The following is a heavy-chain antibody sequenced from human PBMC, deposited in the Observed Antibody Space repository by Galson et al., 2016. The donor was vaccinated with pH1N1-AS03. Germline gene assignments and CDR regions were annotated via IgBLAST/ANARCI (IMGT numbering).Heavy chain of an antibody. J-gene: IGHJ4*02. CDR2: ILPGLGSA. CDR1: RGTFSSSA. CDR3: ARPASDSSVYSVFDF. V-gene: IGHV1-69*13. D-gene: IGHD3-22*01. Sequence: SVKVSRKASRGTFSSSAISWLRQAPGQGLEWMGGILPGLGSATYAQNLQGRVTITADESTTTAYMELRSLRSDDTAVYYCARPASDSSVYSVFDFWGQGTPVTVSS.